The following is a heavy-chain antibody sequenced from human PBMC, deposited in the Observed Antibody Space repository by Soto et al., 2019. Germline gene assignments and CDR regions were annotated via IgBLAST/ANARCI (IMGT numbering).Heavy chain of an antibody. V-gene: IGHV1-3*01. Sequence: VKVSCKASGYTFTSYAMHWVRQAPGQRLEWMGWINAGNGNTKYSQKFQGRVTITRDTSASTAYMELSSLRSEDTAVYYCARDRDHMVRGVTYYYYGMDVWGQGTTVTVSS. CDR2: INAGNGNT. CDR1: GYTFTSYA. CDR3: ARDRDHMVRGVTYYYYGMDV. J-gene: IGHJ6*02. D-gene: IGHD3-10*01.